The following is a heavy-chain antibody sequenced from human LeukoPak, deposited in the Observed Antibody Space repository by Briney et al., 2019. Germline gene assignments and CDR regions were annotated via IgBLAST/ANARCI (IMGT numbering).Heavy chain of an antibody. CDR2: ISYDGSNK. D-gene: IGHD6-13*01. CDR3: AKESVYSSSWPRYYYYYYGMDV. V-gene: IGHV3-30*18. CDR1: GFTFSSYG. J-gene: IGHJ6*02. Sequence: GGSLRLSCAASGFTFSSYGMHWVRQAPGKGLEWVAVISYDGSNKYYVDSVKGRFTISRDNSKNTLYLQMNSLRAEDTAVYYCAKESVYSSSWPRYYYYYYGMDVWGQGTTVTVSS.